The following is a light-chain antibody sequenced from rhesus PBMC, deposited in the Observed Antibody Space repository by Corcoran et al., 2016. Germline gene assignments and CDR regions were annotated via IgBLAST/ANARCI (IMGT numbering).Light chain of an antibody. J-gene: IGKJ2*01. Sequence: DIQMTQSPSSLSASVGDRVTITCRASQGITDDLAWYQQKPGGTPKLLIFEESTLKSVIPSRFSGGGSGTDFTLTITRLQSEDFATYYCQHYSTIPYTFGQGTKVEI. CDR1: QGITDD. V-gene: IGKV1-25*01. CDR3: QHYSTIPYT. CDR2: EES.